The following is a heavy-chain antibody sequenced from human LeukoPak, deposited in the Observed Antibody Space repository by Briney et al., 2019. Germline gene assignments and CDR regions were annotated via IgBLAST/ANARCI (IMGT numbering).Heavy chain of an antibody. CDR2: ISSSGSNI. V-gene: IGHV3-48*03. CDR1: GFTFSSYE. J-gene: IGHJ4*02. D-gene: IGHD3-22*01. CDR3: AGGPYDSSGYNDY. Sequence: GGSQRLSCAASGFTFSSYEMNWVRHAPGKGLEWVSYISSSGSNIYYADSVKGRFTISRDNAKKPLYLQMNSLRAEDTAVYYCAGGPYDSSGYNDYWGQGTLVTVSS.